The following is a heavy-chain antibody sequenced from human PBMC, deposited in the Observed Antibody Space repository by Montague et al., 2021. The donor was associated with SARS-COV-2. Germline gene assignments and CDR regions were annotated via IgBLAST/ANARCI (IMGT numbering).Heavy chain of an antibody. D-gene: IGHD3-22*01. V-gene: IGHV4-39*01. J-gene: IGHJ5*02. Sequence: SETRSLTCTVSGGSISSSSYYWGWIRQPPGKGREWNGSIYYSGSTYYNPSLKSRVTISVNTSKNQFPLKLSSVTAADTAVYYCAGHQTTITMIVLVISSWFDPWGQGTLVTVSS. CDR1: GGSISSSSYY. CDR2: IYYSGST. CDR3: AGHQTTITMIVLVISSWFDP.